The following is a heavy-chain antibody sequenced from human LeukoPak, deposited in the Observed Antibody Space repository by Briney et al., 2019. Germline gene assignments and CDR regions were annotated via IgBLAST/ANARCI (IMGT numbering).Heavy chain of an antibody. CDR1: GFTFSSYG. D-gene: IGHD4-11*01. V-gene: IGHV3-33*03. Sequence: PGRSLRLSCAASGFTFSSYGMHWVRQAPGKGLEWVAVIWYDGSNKYYADSVKGRFTISRDNSKNTVDLQMNSLRAEDTAVYYCAKDVLPTVWSPEYWGQGTLVTVSS. J-gene: IGHJ4*02. CDR2: IWYDGSNK. CDR3: AKDVLPTVWSPEY.